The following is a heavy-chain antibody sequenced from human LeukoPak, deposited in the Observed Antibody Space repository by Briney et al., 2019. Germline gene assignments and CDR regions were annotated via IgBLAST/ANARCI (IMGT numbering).Heavy chain of an antibody. V-gene: IGHV3-7*03. D-gene: IGHD3-16*01. CDR2: INHNGNVN. CDR1: GFTFSSYW. CDR3: ARGGGLDV. J-gene: IGHJ6*02. Sequence: GGSLRLSCAASGFTFSSYWMNWARQAPGKGLGWVASINHNGNVNYYVDSVKGRFTISRDNAKNSLYLQMSNLRAEDTAVYCARGGGLDVWGQGATVTVSS.